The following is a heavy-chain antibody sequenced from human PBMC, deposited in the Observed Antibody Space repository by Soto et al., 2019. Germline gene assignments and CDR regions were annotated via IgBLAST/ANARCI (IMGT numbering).Heavy chain of an antibody. CDR2: ISAYNGNT. CDR3: GRTREYREYFQH. CDR1: GYTFTSYG. D-gene: IGHD3-16*02. J-gene: IGHJ1*01. V-gene: IGHV1-18*01. Sequence: ASVKVSCKASGYTFTSYGISWVRQAPGQGLEWMGWISAYNGNTNYAQKLQGRVTMTTDTSTSTAYMELRSLRSDDTAVYYCGRTREYREYFQHWGQGTLVTVSS.